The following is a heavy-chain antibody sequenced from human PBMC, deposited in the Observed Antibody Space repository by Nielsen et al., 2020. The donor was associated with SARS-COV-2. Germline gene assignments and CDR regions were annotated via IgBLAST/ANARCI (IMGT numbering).Heavy chain of an antibody. CDR1: GFTFSSYS. CDR3: ATLAGTDVYDI. D-gene: IGHD1-1*01. Sequence: GESLKISCAASGFTFSSYSMNWVRQAPGKGLEWVSSISSSSSYIYYADSVKGRFTISRDNAKNSLYLQMNSLKAEDTAVYFCATLAGTDVYDIWGQGTMVTVSS. V-gene: IGHV3-21*01. J-gene: IGHJ3*02. CDR2: ISSSSSYI.